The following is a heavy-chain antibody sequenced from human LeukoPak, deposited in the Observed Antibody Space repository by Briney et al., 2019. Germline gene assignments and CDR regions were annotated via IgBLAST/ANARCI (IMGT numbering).Heavy chain of an antibody. V-gene: IGHV4-30-2*01. CDR3: ARSYGSGSYYIGNWFDP. J-gene: IGHJ5*02. CDR1: GGSISSGGYS. CDR2: IYHSGST. D-gene: IGHD3-10*01. Sequence: SETLSLTCAVSGGSISSGGYSWSGIRQPPGKGLEWIGYIYHSGSTYYNPSLKSRVTISVDRSKNQFSLKLSSVTAADTAVYYCARSYGSGSYYIGNWFDPWGQGTLVTVSS.